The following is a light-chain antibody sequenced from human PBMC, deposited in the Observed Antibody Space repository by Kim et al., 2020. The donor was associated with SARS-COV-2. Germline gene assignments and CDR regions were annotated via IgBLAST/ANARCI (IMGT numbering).Light chain of an antibody. Sequence: SYELTQPPSVSVAPGKTARITCGGNNIGSKRVHWYQQKPGQAPVLVIYYDSDRPSGIPERFSGSNSGNTATLTISRVDAGDEADYYCQVWDSSSDHRVFGGGTKLTVL. CDR1: NIGSKR. V-gene: IGLV3-21*04. CDR3: QVWDSSSDHRV. CDR2: YDS. J-gene: IGLJ3*02.